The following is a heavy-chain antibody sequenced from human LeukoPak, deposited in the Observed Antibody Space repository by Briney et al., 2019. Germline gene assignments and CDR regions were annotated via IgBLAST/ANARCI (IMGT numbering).Heavy chain of an antibody. Sequence: GGSLRLSCAASGFTFNSYDLSWVRQAPGKGLEWVSAIGSGAGSTFYADSVKGRFTISRDSSKNTLYLQMNSLRAEDTAVYYCAKGRTGYDAFDIWGQGIMVTVSS. V-gene: IGHV3-23*01. D-gene: IGHD1-1*01. CDR1: GFTFNSYD. CDR2: IGSGAGST. CDR3: AKGRTGYDAFDI. J-gene: IGHJ3*02.